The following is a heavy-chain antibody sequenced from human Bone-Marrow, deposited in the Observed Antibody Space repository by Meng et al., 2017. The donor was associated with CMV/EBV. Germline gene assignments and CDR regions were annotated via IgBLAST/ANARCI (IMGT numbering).Heavy chain of an antibody. CDR3: ARASFPNYDFWSGYYLGRYYYYGMDV. Sequence: GGSLRLSCAASGFTFSSYEMNWVRQAPGKGLEWVSYISSSGSTIYYADSVKGRFTISRDNAKNSLYLQMNSPRAEDTAVYYCARASFPNYDFWSGYYLGRYYYYGMDVWGQGTTVTVSS. CDR1: GFTFSSYE. CDR2: ISSSGSTI. J-gene: IGHJ6*02. D-gene: IGHD3-3*01. V-gene: IGHV3-48*03.